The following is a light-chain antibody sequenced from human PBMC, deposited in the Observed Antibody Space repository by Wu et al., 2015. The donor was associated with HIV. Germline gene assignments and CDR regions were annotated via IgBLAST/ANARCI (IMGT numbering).Light chain of an antibody. Sequence: DIQMTQSPSSLSASVRDRVTISCQASHDISNNLNWYQQKPGKAPKLLIYGASNLETGVPSKFSGSASGRDFTFTISSLQPEDIATYYCQHCDHLPYIFGQGPGWRS. CDR2: GAS. CDR1: HDISNN. J-gene: IGKJ2*01. V-gene: IGKV1-33*01. CDR3: QHCDHLPYI.